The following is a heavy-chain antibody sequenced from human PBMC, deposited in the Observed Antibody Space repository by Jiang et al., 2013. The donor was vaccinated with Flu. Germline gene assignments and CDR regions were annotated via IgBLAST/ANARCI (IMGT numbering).Heavy chain of an antibody. V-gene: IGHV3-23*01. CDR2: ISGSGGST. CDR1: GFTFSSYA. CDR3: AKDPYKGRQQLEDWFDP. Sequence: VQLLESGGGLVQPGGSLRLSCAASGFTFSSYAMSWVRQAPGKGLEWVSAISGSGGSTYYADSVKGRFTISRDNSKNTLYLQMNSLRAEDTAVYYCAKDPYKGRQQLEDWFDPWGQGTLVTVSS. D-gene: IGHD6-13*01. J-gene: IGHJ5*02.